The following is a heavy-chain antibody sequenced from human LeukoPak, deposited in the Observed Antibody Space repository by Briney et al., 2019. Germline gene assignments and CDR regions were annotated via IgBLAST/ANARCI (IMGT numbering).Heavy chain of an antibody. Sequence: SETLSLTCTVSGGSISSYYWSWIRQPAGKGLEWIGRIYTSGSTNYNSSLKSRVTMSVDTSKNQFSLKLSSVTAADTAVHYCAREPRNYYGSGSYYIGDAFDIWGQGTMVTVSS. CDR1: GGSISSYY. J-gene: IGHJ3*02. CDR3: AREPRNYYGSGSYYIGDAFDI. D-gene: IGHD3-10*01. V-gene: IGHV4-4*07. CDR2: IYTSGST.